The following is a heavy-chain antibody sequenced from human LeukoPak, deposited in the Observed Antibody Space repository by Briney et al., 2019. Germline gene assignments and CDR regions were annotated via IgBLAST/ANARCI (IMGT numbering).Heavy chain of an antibody. V-gene: IGHV3-20*04. CDR3: ARDVLTYSSGWYHAFDI. D-gene: IGHD6-19*01. CDR1: GFTFDDYG. Sequence: GGSLRLSCAASGFTFDDYGMSWVRQAPGKGLEWVSGINWNGGSTGYADSVKGRFTISRDNAKNSLYLQMNSLRAEDTALYYCARDVLTYSSGWYHAFDIWGQGTMVTVSS. CDR2: INWNGGST. J-gene: IGHJ3*02.